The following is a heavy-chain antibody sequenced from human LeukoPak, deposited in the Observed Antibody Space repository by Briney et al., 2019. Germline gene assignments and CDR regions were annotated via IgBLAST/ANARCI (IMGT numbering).Heavy chain of an antibody. CDR2: INHSGST. CDR3: ARQVESGSFLYFDY. V-gene: IGHV4-34*01. D-gene: IGHD1-26*01. Sequence: SETLSLTCAVYGGSFSGYYWSWIRQPPGKGLEWIGEINHSGSTNYNPSLKSRVTISVDTSKNQFSLKLSSVTAADTAVYYCARQVESGSFLYFDYWGQGTLVTVSS. J-gene: IGHJ4*02. CDR1: GGSFSGYY.